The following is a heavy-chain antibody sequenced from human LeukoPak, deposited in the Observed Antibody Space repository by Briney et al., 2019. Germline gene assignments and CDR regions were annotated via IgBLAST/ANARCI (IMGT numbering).Heavy chain of an antibody. D-gene: IGHD5-12*01. CDR3: VRSYSAYDSFDY. Sequence: GGSLRLSCAASGFTFGDYYMNWIRQAPGKGLEWVSYISSSVTTVRYADSVKGRSTISRDNAKNSLYLQMSSLRADDTALYYCVRSYSAYDSFDYWGQGTLVTVSS. J-gene: IGHJ4*02. CDR1: GFTFGDYY. CDR2: ISSSVTTV. V-gene: IGHV3-11*01.